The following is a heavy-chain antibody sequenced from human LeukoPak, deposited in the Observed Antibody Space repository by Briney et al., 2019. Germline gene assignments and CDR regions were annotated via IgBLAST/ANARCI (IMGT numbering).Heavy chain of an antibody. CDR1: GFTFSDYA. CDR3: ARGPALYCTSSSCLDGVD. V-gene: IGHV3-21*01. Sequence: NPGGSLRLSCAASGFTFSDYAMNWVRQAPGKGLDWVSSISSGGSYISYADSVKGRFTVSRDNAKDSLFLQMRSLRDEDTAVYYCARGPALYCTSSSCLDGVDWGQGTLVSVSS. CDR2: ISSGGSYI. J-gene: IGHJ4*02. D-gene: IGHD2-2*01.